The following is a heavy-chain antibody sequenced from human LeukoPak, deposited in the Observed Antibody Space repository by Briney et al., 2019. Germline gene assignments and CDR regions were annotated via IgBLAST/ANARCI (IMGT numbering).Heavy chain of an antibody. CDR3: ARGAWGTSVHFDK. J-gene: IGHJ4*02. CDR2: INSDGTDT. D-gene: IGHD3-16*01. V-gene: IGHV3-74*01. CDR1: GFTLSSFW. Sequence: GGSLRLSCATSGFTLSSFWMHWVRQPPGKGLVRVSRINSDGTDTNYADSGKGRFTISRDNYKNTVYLQMNCLTAEDTAVDYCARGAWGTSVHFDKWGQGTLVTVSS.